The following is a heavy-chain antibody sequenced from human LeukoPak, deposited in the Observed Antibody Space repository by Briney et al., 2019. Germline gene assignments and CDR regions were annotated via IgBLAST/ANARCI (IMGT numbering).Heavy chain of an antibody. D-gene: IGHD2-2*01. CDR3: AKDDCSSTSCYSPHY. V-gene: IGHV3-23*01. CDR1: GFTFSSYA. J-gene: IGHJ4*02. Sequence: PGGSLRLSCAASGFTFSSYAMSWVRQASGKGLEWVSAISGSGGSTYYADSVKGRFTISRDNSKNTLYLQMNSLRAEDTAVYYCAKDDCSSTSCYSPHYWGQGTLVTVSS. CDR2: ISGSGGST.